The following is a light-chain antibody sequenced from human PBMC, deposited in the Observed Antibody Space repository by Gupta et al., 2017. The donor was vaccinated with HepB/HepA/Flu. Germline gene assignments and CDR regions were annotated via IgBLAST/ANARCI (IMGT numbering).Light chain of an antibody. CDR1: SSDVGGYNY. J-gene: IGLJ2*01. CDR3: SSYTSSSTPVV. Sequence: QSALTQPASVSGSPGQSITIPCTGTSSDVGGYNYVSWYQQHPGKAPKLMIYDVSNRPSGVSNRFSGSKSGNTASLTISGLQAEDEADYYYSSYTSSSTPVVFGGGTKLTVL. CDR2: DVS. V-gene: IGLV2-14*01.